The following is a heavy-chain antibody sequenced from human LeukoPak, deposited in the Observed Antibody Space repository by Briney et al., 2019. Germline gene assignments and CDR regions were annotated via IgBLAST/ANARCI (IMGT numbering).Heavy chain of an antibody. D-gene: IGHD5-24*01. CDR2: ISYDGSNK. CDR3: AKEERDRLDY. J-gene: IGHJ4*02. V-gene: IGHV3-30*18. Sequence: GGSLRLSCAASGFTFSSYGMHWVRQAPGKGLEWVAVISYDGSNKYYADSVKGRSTISRDNSKNTLYLQMNSLRAEDTAVYYCAKEERDRLDYWGQGTLVTVSS. CDR1: GFTFSSYG.